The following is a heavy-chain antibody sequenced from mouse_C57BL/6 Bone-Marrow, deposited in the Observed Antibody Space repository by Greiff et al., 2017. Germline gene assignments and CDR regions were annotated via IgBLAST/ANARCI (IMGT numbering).Heavy chain of an antibody. CDR2: IDPSDSYT. V-gene: IGHV1-59*01. CDR3: EKQGSMDY. CDR1: GYTFTSYW. Sequence: QVQLQQPGAELVRPGTSVKLSCKASGYTFTSYWMHWVKQRPGQGLEWIGVIDPSDSYTNYNQKFKGKATLTVDTSSSTAYMQLSSLTSEDSAVSDCEKQGSMDYWGKGTAVTVSS. J-gene: IGHJ4*01.